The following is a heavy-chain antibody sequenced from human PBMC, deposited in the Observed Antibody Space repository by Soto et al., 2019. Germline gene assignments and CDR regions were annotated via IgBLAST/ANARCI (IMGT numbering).Heavy chain of an antibody. CDR1: GFTFSSYA. Sequence: EVQLLESGGGLVQPGGSLRLSCAASGFTFSSYAMSWVRQAPGKGLEWVSAISGSGGSTYYADSVKGRFTISRDNSKNTLYLQMNSLRAEDTAVYYCAKSDCSGGSCYSAAFDIWGQGTMVTVPS. D-gene: IGHD2-15*01. CDR2: ISGSGGST. J-gene: IGHJ3*02. V-gene: IGHV3-23*01. CDR3: AKSDCSGGSCYSAAFDI.